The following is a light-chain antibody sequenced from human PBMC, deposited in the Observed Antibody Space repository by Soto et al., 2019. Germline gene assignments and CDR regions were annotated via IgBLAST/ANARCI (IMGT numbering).Light chain of an antibody. Sequence: QMTQSPSSLSAYVGDRVTITCRASQAISSYLNWYQQKPGKAPKLLIYAASSLQSGVPSRFSGSGSGTDFTLTIRSLQPEDFATYYCQQSYSSLWGTCGQRTKV. CDR3: QQSYSSLWGT. V-gene: IGKV1-39*01. CDR2: AAS. CDR1: QAISSY. J-gene: IGKJ1*01.